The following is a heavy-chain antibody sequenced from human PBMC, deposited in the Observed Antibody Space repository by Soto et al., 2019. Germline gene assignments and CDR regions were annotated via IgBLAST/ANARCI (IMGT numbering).Heavy chain of an antibody. CDR1: GFTFSSQT. J-gene: IGHJ4*02. Sequence: EVQLLESGGSLVQPGRSLRLSCAASGFTFSSQTMSWVRQAPGKGLEWVSVISSSGSTSYTDSVEGRFTISKDSSKNTLYLQLNSLRVEDTAVYYCAKGARDVDSWGQGTLVTVSS. CDR3: AKGARDVDS. V-gene: IGHV3-23*01. CDR2: ISSSGST. D-gene: IGHD5-12*01.